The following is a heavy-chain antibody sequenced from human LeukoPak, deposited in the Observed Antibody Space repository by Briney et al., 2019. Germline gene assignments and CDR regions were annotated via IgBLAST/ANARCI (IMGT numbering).Heavy chain of an antibody. CDR2: IYTSGST. Sequence: SQTLSLTCTVSGGSISSASYYWSWIRQPAGKGLEWIGRIYTSGSTNYNPSLKSRVTISVDASKNQFSLKLSSVTAADTAVYYCAMRERLAAAFDYWGQGTLVTVSS. V-gene: IGHV4-61*02. J-gene: IGHJ4*02. CDR3: AMRERLAAAFDY. CDR1: GGSISSASYY. D-gene: IGHD6-13*01.